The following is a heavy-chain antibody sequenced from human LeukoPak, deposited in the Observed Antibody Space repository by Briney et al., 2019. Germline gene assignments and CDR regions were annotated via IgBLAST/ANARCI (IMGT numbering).Heavy chain of an antibody. D-gene: IGHD3-10*01. CDR2: IYYSGST. CDR3: AGSKLRGVLPMDY. Sequence: SETLSLTCTVSGGSISSYYWSWIRQPPGKGLEYIGYIYYSGSTNYNPSLKSRVTISVDTSKNQFSLKLSSVTATDTAVYYCAGSKLRGVLPMDYWGQGTLVTVSS. V-gene: IGHV4-59*08. CDR1: GGSISSYY. J-gene: IGHJ4*02.